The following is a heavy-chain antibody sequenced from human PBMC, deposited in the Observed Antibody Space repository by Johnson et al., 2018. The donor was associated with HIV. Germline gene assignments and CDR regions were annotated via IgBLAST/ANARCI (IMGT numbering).Heavy chain of an antibody. Sequence: VQLVESGGGLIQPGGSLTLSCEGSEFTFSYYWMHWVRQAPGKGPVWVSHIHNDGRRTTYADSVKGRFTISRDNAKNRVYLQMDNLRVEDTAVYYCARGDRGGFDLWGQGTMVTVS. CDR2: IHNDGRRT. D-gene: IGHD1-14*01. V-gene: IGHV3-74*01. J-gene: IGHJ3*01. CDR1: EFTFSYYW. CDR3: ARGDRGGFDL.